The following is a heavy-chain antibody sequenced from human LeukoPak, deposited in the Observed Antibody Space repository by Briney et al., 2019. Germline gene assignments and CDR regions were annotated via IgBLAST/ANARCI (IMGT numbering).Heavy chain of an antibody. CDR3: AREDVVLVDAVRYYYYGMDV. Sequence: ASVNVSCKASGYNFISYYMHWVRQAPGQGLEWMGIINPSGGSTSYAQKFQDRVTMTRDTSTSTVYMELSSLKSEDTAVYYCAREDVVLVDAVRYYYYGMDVWGQGTTVIVSS. CDR2: INPSGGST. J-gene: IGHJ6*02. CDR1: GYNFISYY. D-gene: IGHD2-8*01. V-gene: IGHV1-46*01.